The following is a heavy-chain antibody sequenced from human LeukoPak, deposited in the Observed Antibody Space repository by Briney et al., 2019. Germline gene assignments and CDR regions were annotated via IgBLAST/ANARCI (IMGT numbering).Heavy chain of an antibody. V-gene: IGHV3-30-3*01. J-gene: IGHJ4*02. D-gene: IGHD2-21*01. CDR1: GFTFSSYA. Sequence: GGSLRLSCAASGFTFSSYAMHWVRQAPGKGLEWVAVISYDGSNKYYADSVEGRFTISRDNSKNTLYLQMNSLRAEDTAVYYCARDLFNYWGQGTLVTVSS. CDR2: ISYDGSNK. CDR3: ARDLFNY.